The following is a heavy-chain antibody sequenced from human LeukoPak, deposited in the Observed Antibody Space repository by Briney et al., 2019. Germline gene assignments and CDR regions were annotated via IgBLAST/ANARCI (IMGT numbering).Heavy chain of an antibody. CDR2: ISSYSDNT. CDR1: DYTFTSHG. V-gene: IGHV1-18*01. CDR3: ASPINFRY. D-gene: IGHD5-24*01. J-gene: IGHJ4*02. Sequence: ASVKVSCKASDYTFTSHGISWVRQAPGQGLEWMGWISSYSDNTKYAQKLQGRVTMTTDTSTSTAYMELRSLRSDDTAVYYCASPINFRYWGQGTLVTVSS.